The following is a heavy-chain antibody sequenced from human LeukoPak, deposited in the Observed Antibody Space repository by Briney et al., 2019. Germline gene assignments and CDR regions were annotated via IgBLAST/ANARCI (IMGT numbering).Heavy chain of an antibody. D-gene: IGHD6-19*01. J-gene: IGHJ4*02. Sequence: GGSLRLSCAVSGFTFSDFWMSWVRQAPGKGLEWVANIKHDGSEKYYVDSVKGRFTISRDNAKNSLYLQMNSLRAEDTAVYYCARVSSGWYGYYFDYWGQGTLVTVSS. V-gene: IGHV3-7*01. CDR1: GFTFSDFW. CDR3: ARVSSGWYGYYFDY. CDR2: IKHDGSEK.